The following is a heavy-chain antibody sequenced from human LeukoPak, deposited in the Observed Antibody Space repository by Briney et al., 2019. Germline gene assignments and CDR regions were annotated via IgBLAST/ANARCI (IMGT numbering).Heavy chain of an antibody. CDR1: GYTFTGYY. J-gene: IGHJ1*01. V-gene: IGHV1-8*03. D-gene: IGHD1-1*01. CDR3: ARGPPTAQYFQH. Sequence: EASVKVSCKASGYTFTGYYMHWVRQAPGQGLEWMGWINPNSGNTGYAQKFQGRITITRNTSISTVYMELSSLRSEDTAVYYCARGPPTAQYFQHWGQGTLVTVSS. CDR2: INPNSGNT.